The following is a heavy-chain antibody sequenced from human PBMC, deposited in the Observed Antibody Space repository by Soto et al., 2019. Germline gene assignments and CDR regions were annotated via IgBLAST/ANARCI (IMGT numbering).Heavy chain of an antibody. V-gene: IGHV1-8*01. CDR3: ARDITIFGVSRSPPAFDI. D-gene: IGHD3-3*01. CDR2: MNPNSGNT. CDR1: GYTFTSYD. J-gene: IGHJ3*02. Sequence: ASVTVSCQASGYTFTSYDINWVRQATGQGLEWMGWMNPNSGNTGYAQKFQGRVTMTRNTSISTAYMELSSLRSEDTAVYYCARDITIFGVSRSPPAFDIWGHGTMVTVSS.